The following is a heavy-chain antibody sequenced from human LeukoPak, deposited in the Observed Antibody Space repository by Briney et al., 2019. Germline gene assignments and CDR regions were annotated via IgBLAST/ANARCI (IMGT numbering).Heavy chain of an antibody. Sequence: ASVKVSCKASGYTFTGYYMHWVRQAPGQGLEWMGWINPNSGGTNYAQKFQGWVTMTRDTSISTAYMELSRLRSDDTAVYYCARVLRFLEWPYFDYWGQGTLVTVSS. D-gene: IGHD3-3*01. CDR1: GYTFTGYY. V-gene: IGHV1-2*04. CDR3: ARVLRFLEWPYFDY. CDR2: INPNSGGT. J-gene: IGHJ4*02.